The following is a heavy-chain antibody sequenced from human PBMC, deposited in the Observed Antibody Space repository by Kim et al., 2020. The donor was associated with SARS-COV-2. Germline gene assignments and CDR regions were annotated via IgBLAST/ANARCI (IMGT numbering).Heavy chain of an antibody. Sequence: ASVKVSCKASGDTSSTSGFSWVRQAPGQGLERMGWINTKKGDTNYVQKFQDRVTMTTDSSTTAAYMELRSLKFDDTAVYYCVRGTWGDINDYWGQGTLVT. CDR1: GDTSSTSG. V-gene: IGHV1-18*01. CDR2: INTKKGDT. J-gene: IGHJ4*02. CDR3: VRGTWGDINDY. D-gene: IGHD3-16*01.